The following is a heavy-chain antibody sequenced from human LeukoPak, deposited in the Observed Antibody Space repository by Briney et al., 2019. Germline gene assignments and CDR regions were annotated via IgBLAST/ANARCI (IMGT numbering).Heavy chain of an antibody. CDR3: ARVGRGDYVWGSYSFDS. D-gene: IGHD3-16*01. J-gene: IGHJ4*02. CDR2: ISYSGST. V-gene: IGHV4-59*01. Sequence: SETLSLTCTVPGGSIRNYYWSWIRQPPGKGRVGIGYISYSGSTNYSPSLQSRVTISIDTSKNQFALKVSSVTAADTAVYYCARVGRGDYVWGSYSFDSWGQGALVTVSS. CDR1: GGSIRNYY.